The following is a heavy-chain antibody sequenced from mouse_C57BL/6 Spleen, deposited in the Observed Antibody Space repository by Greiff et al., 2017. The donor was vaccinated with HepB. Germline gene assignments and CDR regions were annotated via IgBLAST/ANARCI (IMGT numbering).Heavy chain of an antibody. V-gene: IGHV5-4*01. Sequence: EVQRVESGGGLVKPGGSLKLSCAASGFTFSSYAMSWVRQTPEKRLEWVATISDGGSYTYYPDNVKGRFTISRDNAKNNLYLQMSHLKSEDTAMYYCARDPSYGNYVYFDVWGTGTTVTVSS. CDR1: GFTFSSYA. D-gene: IGHD2-10*01. J-gene: IGHJ1*03. CDR2: ISDGGSYT. CDR3: ARDPSYGNYVYFDV.